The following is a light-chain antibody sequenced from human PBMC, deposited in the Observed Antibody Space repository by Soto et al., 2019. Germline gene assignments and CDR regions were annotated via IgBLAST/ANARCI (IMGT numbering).Light chain of an antibody. CDR3: QQYSNYPLT. V-gene: IGKV1-5*01. CDR1: QSITTF. CDR2: DAS. J-gene: IGKJ4*01. Sequence: DIQMTQSPSTLSASIGDRVTIACRASQSITTFLAWYQQKPGKAPQILIYDASKLEPGVPSRLSGGGSGTEFTLTISSLQPDDFETYYCQQYSNYPLTFGGGTKVEIX.